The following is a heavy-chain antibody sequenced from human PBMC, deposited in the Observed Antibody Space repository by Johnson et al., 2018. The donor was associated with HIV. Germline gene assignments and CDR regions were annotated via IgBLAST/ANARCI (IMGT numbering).Heavy chain of an antibody. V-gene: IGHV3-9*01. J-gene: IGHJ3*02. CDR2: TSWNSGSI. Sequence: QLVESGGGLVQPGRSLRLSCAASGFTFDDYAMHWVRQAPGKGLEWVSGTSWNSGSIGYADSVKGRFPISRDKAKNSLYLQMNSLRAEDTALYYCAHKAVAGTFTDAFDIWGQGTLVTVSS. CDR1: GFTFDDYA. CDR3: AHKAVAGTFTDAFDI. D-gene: IGHD6-19*01.